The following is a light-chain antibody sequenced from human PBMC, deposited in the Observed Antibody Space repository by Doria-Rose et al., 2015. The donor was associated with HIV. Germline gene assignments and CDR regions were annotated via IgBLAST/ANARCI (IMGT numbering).Light chain of an antibody. V-gene: IGKV3-20*01. CDR1: QRIKSSY. Sequence: TQSPGTLSLSPGERATLSCRASQRIKSSYLAWYQQKPRQAPRLLIYDASTRATGIPDRFSGSGSGTDFTLTISRLEPEDVAVHYCQQYGTSRGTFGQGTRLEIK. J-gene: IGKJ5*01. CDR3: QQYGTSRGT. CDR2: DAS.